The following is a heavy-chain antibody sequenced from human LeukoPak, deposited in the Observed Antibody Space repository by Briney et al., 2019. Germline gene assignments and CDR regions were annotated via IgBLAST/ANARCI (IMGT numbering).Heavy chain of an antibody. Sequence: PSETLSLTCTVSGGSIKNYYWSWIRQPAGKGLEWIGRIYNTGSTNYNPSLKSRVTMSVDTSKNQFSLKLSSVTAADTAVYYCARELGSSWDGCHFDYWGQGTLVTVSS. CDR2: IYNTGST. CDR1: GGSIKNYY. V-gene: IGHV4-4*07. D-gene: IGHD6-13*01. J-gene: IGHJ4*02. CDR3: ARELGSSWDGCHFDY.